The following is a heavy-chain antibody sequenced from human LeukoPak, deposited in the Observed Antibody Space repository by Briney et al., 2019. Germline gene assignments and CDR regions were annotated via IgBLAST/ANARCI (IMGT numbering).Heavy chain of an antibody. V-gene: IGHV1-2*02. J-gene: IGHJ4*02. D-gene: IGHD4-11*01. CDR2: INPISGGT. Sequence: ASVKVSCKACGYSFTGYYIHWVRQAPGQGLEWMGWINPISGGTNYAQKFQGRITMTRDTSISTAYMELSRLTSDDTAVYYCARDAIVRDYSNADYWGQGTLVTVSS. CDR1: GYSFTGYY. CDR3: ARDAIVRDYSNADY.